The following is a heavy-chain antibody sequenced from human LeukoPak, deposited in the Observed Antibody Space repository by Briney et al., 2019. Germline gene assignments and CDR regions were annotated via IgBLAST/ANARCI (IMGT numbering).Heavy chain of an antibody. Sequence: GGSLRLSCAASGFTFSSYSMNWVRQAPGKGLEWVSVIYSGGSTYYADSVKGRFTISKDNSKNTLYLQMNSLRAEDTAVYYCARGFDSRFFDKWGQGTLVTVSS. CDR2: IYSGGST. CDR3: ARGFDSRFFDK. CDR1: GFTFSSYS. V-gene: IGHV3-66*01. D-gene: IGHD3-22*01. J-gene: IGHJ4*02.